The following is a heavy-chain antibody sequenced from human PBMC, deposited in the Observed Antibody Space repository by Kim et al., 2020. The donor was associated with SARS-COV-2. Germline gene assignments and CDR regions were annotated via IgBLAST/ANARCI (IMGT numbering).Heavy chain of an antibody. CDR1: GFTFSSYG. V-gene: IGHV3-30*03. D-gene: IGHD3-9*01. J-gene: IGHJ4*02. CDR3: ATHLRYFDWLLIAPPDY. Sequence: GGSLRLSCAASGFTFSSYGMHWVRQAPGKGLEWVAVISYDGSNKYYADSVKGRFTTSRDNSKNTLYLQMNSLRAEDTAVYYCATHLRYFDWLLIAPPDYWGQGTLVTVSS. CDR2: ISYDGSNK.